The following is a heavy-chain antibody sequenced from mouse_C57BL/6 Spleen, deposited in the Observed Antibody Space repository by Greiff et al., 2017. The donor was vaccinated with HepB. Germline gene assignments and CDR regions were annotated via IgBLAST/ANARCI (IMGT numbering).Heavy chain of an antibody. Sequence: QVQLQQSGAELVRPGASVKLSCKASGYTFTDYYINWVKQRPGQGLEWIARIYPGSGNTYYNEKFKGKATLTAEKSSSTAYMQLSSLTSEDSAVYFGARERVTTVVATSEYYFDYWGQGTTLTVSS. V-gene: IGHV1-76*01. D-gene: IGHD1-1*01. J-gene: IGHJ2*01. CDR1: GYTFTDYY. CDR2: IYPGSGNT. CDR3: ARERVTTVVATSEYYFDY.